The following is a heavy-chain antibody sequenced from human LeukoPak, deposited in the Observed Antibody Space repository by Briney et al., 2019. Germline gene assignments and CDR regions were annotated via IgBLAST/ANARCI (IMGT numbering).Heavy chain of an antibody. CDR1: GFSFSGSA. J-gene: IGHJ4*02. CDR2: IRSKSNSYAT. CDR3: TRQEEPTALIDH. Sequence: GGSLKLSCAASGFSFSGSAMHWVRQASGKGLEWVGRIRSKSNSYATAYGASVKGRFTISRDESRNTAYLQMNSLKTEDTAVYYCTRQEEPTALIDHWGQGTLVTVSS. D-gene: IGHD5-18*01. V-gene: IGHV3-73*01.